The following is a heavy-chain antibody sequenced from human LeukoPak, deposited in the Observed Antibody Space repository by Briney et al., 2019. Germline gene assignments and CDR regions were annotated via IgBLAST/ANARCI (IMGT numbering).Heavy chain of an antibody. D-gene: IGHD2-2*02. CDR2: IYPDDSDT. CDR3: AIGGDSSTSCYRCFDY. CDR1: GYRFTSYW. Sequence: GESLKISFKGSGYRFTSYWIGWVRPMPGKGLEWMGIIYPDDSDTRYSPSFQGQVTISADKSISTAYLQWSSLKASDTAMYFCAIGGDSSTSCYRCFDYWGQGTLVTVSS. V-gene: IGHV5-51*01. J-gene: IGHJ4*02.